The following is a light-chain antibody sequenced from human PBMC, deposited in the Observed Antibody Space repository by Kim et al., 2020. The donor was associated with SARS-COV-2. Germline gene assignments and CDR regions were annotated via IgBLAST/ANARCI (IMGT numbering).Light chain of an antibody. CDR1: KLGDKY. CDR3: QAWDSSTAV. CDR2: QDS. Sequence: SYELTQPPSVSVSPGQTASITCSGDKLGDKYACWYQQKPGQSPVLVIYQDSKRPSGIPERFSGSNSGNTATLTISGTQAMDEADYYCQAWDSSTAVFVTGTKVTVL. V-gene: IGLV3-1*01. J-gene: IGLJ1*01.